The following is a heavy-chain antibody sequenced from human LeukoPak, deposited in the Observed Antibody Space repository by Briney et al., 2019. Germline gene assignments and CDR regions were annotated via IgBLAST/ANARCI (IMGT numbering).Heavy chain of an antibody. CDR2: IYYSGST. CDR1: GGSISSYY. Sequence: PSETLSLTCTVSGGSISSYYWSWIRQPPGKGLEWIGYIYYSGSTNYNPSLKSRVPISVDTSKNQFSLKLSSVTAADTAAYYCARGLGYCSSTSCYEDDYWGQGTLVTVSS. D-gene: IGHD2-2*01. V-gene: IGHV4-59*01. CDR3: ARGLGYCSSTSCYEDDY. J-gene: IGHJ4*02.